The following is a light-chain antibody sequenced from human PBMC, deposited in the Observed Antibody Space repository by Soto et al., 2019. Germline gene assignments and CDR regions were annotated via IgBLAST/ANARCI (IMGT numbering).Light chain of an antibody. J-gene: IGLJ1*01. CDR3: ISYTSSNTYV. Sequence: LTQPASVSGSPGQSITISCTGTSSDVGGYKYVSWYQQHPGKGPKLMIYEVSNRPSGVSDRFSGFKSGNTASLTISGLQAEDESDYYCISYTSSNTYVFGTGTKVTVL. V-gene: IGLV2-14*01. CDR1: SSDVGGYKY. CDR2: EVS.